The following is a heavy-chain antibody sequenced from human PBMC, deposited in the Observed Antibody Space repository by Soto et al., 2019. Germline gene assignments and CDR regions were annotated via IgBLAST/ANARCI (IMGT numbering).Heavy chain of an antibody. D-gene: IGHD3-10*01. CDR3: GRGSGVADN. V-gene: IGHV3-74*01. Sequence: EVQLVESGGGLVQPGGSLRLSCAASGFTFSSYWMHWVRQVPGKGLVWVSRINRDGTVANYADSVKGRFTISRDNAKNMQYLQMNSLRAEGTAVYYCGRGSGVADNWGQGVLVTVSS. CDR2: INRDGTVA. CDR1: GFTFSSYW. J-gene: IGHJ4*02.